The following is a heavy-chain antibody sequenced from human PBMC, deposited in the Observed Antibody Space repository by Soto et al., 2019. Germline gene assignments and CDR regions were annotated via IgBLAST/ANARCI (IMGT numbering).Heavy chain of an antibody. CDR1: GFIFSPYS. V-gene: IGHV3-23*01. J-gene: IGHJ6*02. CDR3: VKEPDV. CDR2: ISPSGDST. Sequence: EVQLLESGGGLVQPGGSRRVSCEASGFIFSPYSMTWVRQAPGKGLEWVAAISPSGDSTYYADSVKGRLTISRDNSKNTVFLQMNSLSADDTALYYCVKEPDVWGQGISVTVSS.